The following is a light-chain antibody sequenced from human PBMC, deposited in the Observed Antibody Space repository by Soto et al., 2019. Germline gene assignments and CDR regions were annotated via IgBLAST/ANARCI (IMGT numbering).Light chain of an antibody. CDR3: TSYTSSRIVV. J-gene: IGLJ2*01. Sequence: QLVLTQPASVSGSPGQSITISCTGTSSDVGGYNYVSWYQQHPGKAPKLMIYEVSNRPSGVSNRFSGSKSGNTASLTISGLQAEDEADYYCTSYTSSRIVVFGGGTKVTVL. CDR1: SSDVGGYNY. CDR2: EVS. V-gene: IGLV2-14*01.